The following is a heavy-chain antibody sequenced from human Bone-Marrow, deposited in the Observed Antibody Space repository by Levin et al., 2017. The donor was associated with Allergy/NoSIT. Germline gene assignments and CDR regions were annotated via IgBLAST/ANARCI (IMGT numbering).Heavy chain of an antibody. J-gene: IGHJ4*02. Sequence: LSLTCAASGFIVSNNQMTWVRQAPGKGPEWVSIIYSGGSTYYADSVKGRFTISRDSSKNTLYLQMNSLRAEDTAVYYCARKTDTFMVTGDFWGQGTLVTVSS. CDR3: ARKTDTFMVTGDF. CDR2: IYSGGST. V-gene: IGHV3-66*01. CDR1: GFIVSNNQ. D-gene: IGHD5-18*01.